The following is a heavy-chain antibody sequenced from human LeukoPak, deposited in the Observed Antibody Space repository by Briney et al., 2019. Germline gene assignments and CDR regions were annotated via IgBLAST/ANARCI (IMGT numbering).Heavy chain of an antibody. CDR3: ARIRYYYYYMDV. CDR2: IKQDGSEK. Sequence: GGSLRLSCAASGFTFSGYWMSWVRQAPGKGLELVANIKQDGSEKYYVDSVKGRFTISRDNAKNSLYLQMNSLRAEDTAVYYCARIRYYYYYMDVWGKGTTVTVSS. D-gene: IGHD3-3*02. J-gene: IGHJ6*03. CDR1: GFTFSGYW. V-gene: IGHV3-7*01.